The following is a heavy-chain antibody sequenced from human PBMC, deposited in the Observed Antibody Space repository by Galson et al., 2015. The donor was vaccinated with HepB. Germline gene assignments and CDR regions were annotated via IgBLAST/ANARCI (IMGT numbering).Heavy chain of an antibody. CDR1: GCTFTGYY. Sequence: SVKVSCKASGCTFTGYYMHWVRQAPGQGLEWMGRINPNSGGTNYAQKFQGRVTMTRDTSISTAYMELSRLRSDDTAVYYCAREIVVVPAAMKAPGDGFDPWGQGTLVTVSS. CDR2: INPNSGGT. J-gene: IGHJ5*02. V-gene: IGHV1-2*06. D-gene: IGHD2-2*01. CDR3: AREIVVVPAAMKAPGDGFDP.